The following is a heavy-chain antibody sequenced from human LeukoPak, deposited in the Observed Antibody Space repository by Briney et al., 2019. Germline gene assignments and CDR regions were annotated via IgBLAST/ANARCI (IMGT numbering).Heavy chain of an antibody. J-gene: IGHJ6*04. CDR1: GFTFSNNA. V-gene: IGHV3-30*18. Sequence: GRSLRLSCAASGFTFSNNAMHWVRQAPGKGLEWVAVISYDGSNKYHADSVKGRFTISRDNSKNTLYLQMNSLRAEDTAVYYCTELGITMIGGVWGEGTTVTISS. D-gene: IGHD3-10*02. CDR3: TELGITMIGGV. CDR2: ISYDGSNK.